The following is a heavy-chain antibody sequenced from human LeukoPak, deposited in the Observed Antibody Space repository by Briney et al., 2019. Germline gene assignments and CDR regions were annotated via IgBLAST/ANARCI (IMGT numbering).Heavy chain of an antibody. CDR3: ARQLGGSGSY. CDR1: GFTFNSYW. J-gene: IGHJ4*02. V-gene: IGHV3-7*01. CDR2: IKQDGSEK. D-gene: IGHD3-10*01. Sequence: GGSLRLSCEASGFTFNSYWMSWVRQAPGKGLEWVANIKQDGSEKYYVDSVKGRFTISRDNAKNSVYLQMNSLRAEDTAVYYCARQLGGSGSYWGQGTLVTVSS.